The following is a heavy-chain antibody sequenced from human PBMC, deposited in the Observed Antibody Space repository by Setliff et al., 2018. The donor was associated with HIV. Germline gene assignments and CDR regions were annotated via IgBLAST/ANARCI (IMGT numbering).Heavy chain of an antibody. CDR1: GYSFTDYY. J-gene: IGHJ4*02. D-gene: IGHD2-2*02. CDR3: ARDLFGSWYTGSSGLAH. V-gene: IGHV1-2*02. Sequence: ASVKVSCKASGYSFTDYYVHWVRQAPGQGLEWVGWLNPKTGDTQYSQDFQDRVTMTRDTSISTAYMELSRLTSHDTAVYYCARDLFGSWYTGSSGLAHWGQGTLVTVSS. CDR2: LNPKTGDT.